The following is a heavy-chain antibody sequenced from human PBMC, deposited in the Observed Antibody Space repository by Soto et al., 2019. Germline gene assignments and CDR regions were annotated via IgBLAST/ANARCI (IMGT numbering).Heavy chain of an antibody. Sequence: QVQLVQSGAEVKKPGSSVKVSCKASGGTFSSYAISWVRQAPGQGLEWMGGIIPIFGTANYAQKFQGRVTITADESTSTAYMELSSLRSEDTAVYYCARGKQDYGGNSGHVYYYYYGMDVWGQGTTVTVSS. CDR3: ARGKQDYGGNSGHVYYYYYGMDV. CDR2: IIPIFGTA. V-gene: IGHV1-69*12. D-gene: IGHD4-17*01. CDR1: GGTFSSYA. J-gene: IGHJ6*02.